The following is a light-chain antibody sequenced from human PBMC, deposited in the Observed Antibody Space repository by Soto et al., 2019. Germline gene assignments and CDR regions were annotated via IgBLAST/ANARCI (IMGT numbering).Light chain of an antibody. CDR3: QLSDSSLT. V-gene: IGKV1-39*01. J-gene: IGKJ5*01. CDR1: HNINTY. CDR2: AAS. Sequence: DMQMTQSPASLSESVGDRVAITCRASHNINTYLNWYQQRPGKAPRLLIYAASSVQGGVPSRFSGSGSGTDFTLTISSLQTEDYPTYYCQLSDSSLTFGQGTRLEIK.